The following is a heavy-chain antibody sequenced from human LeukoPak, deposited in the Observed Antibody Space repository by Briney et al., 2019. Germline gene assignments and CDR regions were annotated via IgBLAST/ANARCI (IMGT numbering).Heavy chain of an antibody. CDR2: ISAYNGNT. D-gene: IGHD2-2*01. CDR3: ARDLRTVLRVVVPAAPYDAFDI. V-gene: IGHV1-18*01. Sequence: ASVKVSCKASGYTFTSYGISWVRQAPGQGLEWMGWISAYNGNTNYAQKLQGRVTMTTDTSTSTAYMELRNLRSDDTAVCYCARDLRTVLRVVVPAAPYDAFDIWGQGTMVTVSS. CDR1: GYTFTSYG. J-gene: IGHJ3*02.